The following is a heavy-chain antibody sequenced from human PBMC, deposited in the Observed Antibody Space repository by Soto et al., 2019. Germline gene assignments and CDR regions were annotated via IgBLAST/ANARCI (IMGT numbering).Heavy chain of an antibody. J-gene: IGHJ4*02. Sequence: QVQLVQSGAEVREPGASVKVSCKASGYRFTSLDINWVRQTAGQGLEWMGWMEPSTGRTGYAQKFQGRVTMTRDTSINPAYMELTTLSSDDTAFYYCARGVSAGVDYWGQGTLVTVSA. CDR3: ARGVSAGVDY. V-gene: IGHV1-8*01. D-gene: IGHD1-26*01. CDR1: GYRFTSLD. CDR2: MEPSTGRT.